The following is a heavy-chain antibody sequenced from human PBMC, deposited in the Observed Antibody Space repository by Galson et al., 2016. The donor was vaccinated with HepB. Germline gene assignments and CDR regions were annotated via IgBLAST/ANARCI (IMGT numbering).Heavy chain of an antibody. J-gene: IGHJ4*02. CDR1: GFIFTNYA. CDR3: AKIRQPLVTGGLDY. Sequence: SLRLSCAASGFIFTNYAMSWVRQAPGRGLEWVSLISAGDGSPYYADSVKGRFTTSRHNSMNTLYLQMHNLRVEDTAIYYCAKIRQPLVTGGLDYWGQGTLVTGSS. CDR2: ISAGDGSP. D-gene: IGHD6-13*01. V-gene: IGHV3-23*01.